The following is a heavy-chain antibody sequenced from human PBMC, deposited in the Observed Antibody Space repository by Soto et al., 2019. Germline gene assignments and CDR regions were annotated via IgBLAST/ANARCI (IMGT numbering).Heavy chain of an antibody. CDR3: SKVFYYGSGSYSPYGMDV. V-gene: IGHV1-69*01. CDR2: VSPPFRTS. J-gene: IGHJ6*02. Sequence: QVQLVQSGAEVKKPGSSVKVSCKTSGVSFNNNGIGWVRQAPGHGLEWMGGVSPPFRTSNYARKFQGRISITADASTGKVNNETGHLATEDTAQVFLSKVFYYGSGSYSPYGMDVWGQGTTVTVSS. CDR1: GVSFNNNG. D-gene: IGHD3-10*01.